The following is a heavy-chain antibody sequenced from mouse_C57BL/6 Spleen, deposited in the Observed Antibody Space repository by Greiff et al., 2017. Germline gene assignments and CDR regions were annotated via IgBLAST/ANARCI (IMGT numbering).Heavy chain of an antibody. CDR2: IDPSDGYT. V-gene: IGHV1-50*01. CDR1: GFTFTSYC. Sequence: VQLQQPGAELVKPGASVKLSCKASGFTFTSYCMQWVKQRPGQGLEWIGKIDPSDGYTKYNPKFKGKATLTVDTSSSTAYMQLSSLTSEDSAVYYCAKWAYYGSSYGCFAVWGTGTTVTVSA. D-gene: IGHD1-1*01. J-gene: IGHJ1*03. CDR3: AKWAYYGSSYGCFAV.